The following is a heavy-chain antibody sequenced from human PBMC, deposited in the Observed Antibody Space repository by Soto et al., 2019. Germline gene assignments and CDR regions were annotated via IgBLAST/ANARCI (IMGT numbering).Heavy chain of an antibody. J-gene: IGHJ3*02. CDR2: IIPILGIA. D-gene: IGHD2-15*01. CDR1: GGTFSSYT. V-gene: IGHV1-69*02. Sequence: QVQLVQSGAEVKKPGSSVKVSCKASGGTFSSYTISWVRQAPGQGLEWMGRIIPILGIANYAQKFQGRVTITADKSTSTAYMELSSLRSEDTAVYYCGTRGGYCSGGSCYGDAFDIWGQGTMVTVSS. CDR3: GTRGGYCSGGSCYGDAFDI.